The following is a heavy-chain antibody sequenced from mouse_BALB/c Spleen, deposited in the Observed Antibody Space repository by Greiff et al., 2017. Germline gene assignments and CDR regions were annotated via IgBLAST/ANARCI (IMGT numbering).Heavy chain of an antibody. V-gene: IGHV5-12-2*01. D-gene: IGHD2-4*01. CDR3: ARRTDYDYWYCDV. CDR2: ISNGGGST. Sequence: EVLLVESGGGLVQPGGSLKLSCAASGFTFSSYTMSWVRQTPEKRLEWVAYISNGGGSTYYPDTVKGRCTISRDNAKNTLYLQMSSLKSEDTAMYYCARRTDYDYWYCDVWGAGTTVTVSS. J-gene: IGHJ1*01. CDR1: GFTFSSYT.